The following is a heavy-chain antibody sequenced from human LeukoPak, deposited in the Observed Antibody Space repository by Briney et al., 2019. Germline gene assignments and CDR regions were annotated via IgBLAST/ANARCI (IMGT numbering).Heavy chain of an antibody. CDR2: ISWNSGTI. CDR3: AKDNRKHYTSGPNPDSLH. J-gene: IGHJ4*02. Sequence: GGSLRLSCAGSGFIFNNYAMHWVRQPPGKGLEWVSGISWNSGTIDYADSVRGRFTISRDNAKNSLYLQMDSLRVEDTAFYYCAKDNRKHYTSGPNPDSLHWGQGALVTVSS. D-gene: IGHD6-19*01. V-gene: IGHV3-9*01. CDR1: GFIFNNYA.